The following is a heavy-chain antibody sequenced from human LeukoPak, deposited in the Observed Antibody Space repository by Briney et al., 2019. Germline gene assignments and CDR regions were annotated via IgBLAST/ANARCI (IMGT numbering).Heavy chain of an antibody. J-gene: IGHJ3*02. CDR3: AKVLNMVRGVIDAFDI. CDR2: IRNDGNKK. D-gene: IGHD3-10*01. V-gene: IGHV3-30*02. Sequence: GGSLRLSCVASGFTFSTSGIHWVRQSPGKGLDWVAFIRNDGNKKNYADSVKGRFTISRDNSKNTLYLQMNSLRAEDTAVYYCAKVLNMVRGVIDAFDIWGQGTMVTVSS. CDR1: GFTFSTSG.